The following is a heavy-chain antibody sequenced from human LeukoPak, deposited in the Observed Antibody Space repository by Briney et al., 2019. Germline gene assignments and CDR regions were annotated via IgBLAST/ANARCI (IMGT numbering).Heavy chain of an antibody. Sequence: PSQTLSLTCTVSGGSISSGDYYWSWIRQPPGKGLEWIGYIYYSGSTYYNPSLKSRVTISVDTSKNQFSLKLSSVTAADTAVYYCARVHRKLGIFDEDLDYWGQGTLVTVSS. V-gene: IGHV4-30-4*08. CDR2: IYYSGST. CDR3: ARVHRKLGIFDEDLDY. J-gene: IGHJ4*02. CDR1: GGSISSGDYY. D-gene: IGHD7-27*01.